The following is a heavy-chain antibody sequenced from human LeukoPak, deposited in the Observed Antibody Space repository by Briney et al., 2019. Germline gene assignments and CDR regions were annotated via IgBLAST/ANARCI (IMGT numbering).Heavy chain of an antibody. CDR2: INPNSGGT. J-gene: IGHJ4*02. V-gene: IGHV1-2*02. CDR1: GYTFTGYY. Sequence: GASVKVSFKASGYTFTGYYMHWVRQAPGQRLEWMGWINPNSGGTNYAQKFQGRVTMTRDTSISTAYMELSRLRSDDTAVYYCARAAGMIVVDHWGQGTLVTVSS. CDR3: ARAAGMIVVDH. D-gene: IGHD3-22*01.